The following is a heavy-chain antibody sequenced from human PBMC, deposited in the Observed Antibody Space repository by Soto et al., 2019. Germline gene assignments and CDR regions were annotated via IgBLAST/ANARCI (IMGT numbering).Heavy chain of an antibody. CDR3: AKGNPSSIAARPWFDP. D-gene: IGHD6-6*01. V-gene: IGHV3-23*01. CDR2: ISGSGGST. J-gene: IGHJ5*02. Sequence: GLEWVSAISGSGGSTYYADSVKGRFTISRDNSKNTLYLQMNSLRAEDTAVYYCAKGNPSSIAARPWFDPWGQGTLVTVSS.